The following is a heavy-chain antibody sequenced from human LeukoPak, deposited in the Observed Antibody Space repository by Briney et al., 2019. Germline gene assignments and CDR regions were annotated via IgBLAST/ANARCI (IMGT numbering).Heavy chain of an antibody. D-gene: IGHD2-2*01. J-gene: IGHJ6*03. Sequence: SVKVSCKASGGTFSSYAISWVRQAPGQGLEWMGGIIPIYGTKNYAQKFQGRVTFNADESTTTAYMELSSLRSEDTAVYYCARGYCSSIKCFYWYYMDVWGKGTTVTVSS. CDR1: GGTFSSYA. CDR2: IIPIYGTK. CDR3: ARGYCSSIKCFYWYYMDV. V-gene: IGHV1-69*13.